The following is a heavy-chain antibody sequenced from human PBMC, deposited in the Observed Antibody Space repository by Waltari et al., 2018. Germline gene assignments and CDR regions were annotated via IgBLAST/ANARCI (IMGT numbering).Heavy chain of an antibody. J-gene: IGHJ6*02. CDR2: IKSKTDGGQT. CDR1: GFTFSNAW. D-gene: IGHD4-17*01. CDR3: TTAGNGDLDYYYYYGMDV. Sequence: EVQLVESGGGLVKPGGSLRLSCAASGFTFSNAWMSWVRQAPGKGLEWVGRIKSKTDGGQTDYAAPVKGRFTISRDDSKNTLYLQMNSLKTEDTAVYYCTTAGNGDLDYYYYYGMDVWGQGTTVTVSS. V-gene: IGHV3-15*01.